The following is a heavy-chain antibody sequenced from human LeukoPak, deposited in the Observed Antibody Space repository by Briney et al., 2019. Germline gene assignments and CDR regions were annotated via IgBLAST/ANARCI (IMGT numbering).Heavy chain of an antibody. CDR3: ARVLAVRSWYSSYYYYMDV. D-gene: IGHD6-13*01. CDR1: GGTFSSYA. J-gene: IGHJ6*03. Sequence: SVKVSCKASGGTFSSYAISWVRQAPGQGLEWMGGIIPIFGTANYAQEFQGRVTITADKSTSTAYMELSSLRSEDTAVYYCARVLAVRSWYSSYYYYMDVWGKGTTVTVSS. CDR2: IIPIFGTA. V-gene: IGHV1-69*06.